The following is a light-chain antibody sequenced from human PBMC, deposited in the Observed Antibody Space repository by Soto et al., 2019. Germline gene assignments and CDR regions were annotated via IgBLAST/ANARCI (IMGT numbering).Light chain of an antibody. V-gene: IGKV3-20*01. J-gene: IGKJ1*01. CDR2: GAS. CDR1: QSVSSSY. CDR3: QQYGSSPRGT. Sequence: IVLTQSPGTLSLSPGERATLSCRASQSVSSSYLAWYQQKPGQAPRLVIYGASSRATGIPDRISGSGSGTDFTLTISRLEPEDFAVYYCQQYGSSPRGTFGQGTKVDIK.